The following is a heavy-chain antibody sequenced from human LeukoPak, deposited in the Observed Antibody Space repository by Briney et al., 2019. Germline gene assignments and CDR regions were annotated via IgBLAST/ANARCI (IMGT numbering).Heavy chain of an antibody. CDR1: GYSFSTYW. V-gene: IGHV5-51*01. CDR3: ARPRSLAAGNAAFDI. CDR2: IYPGDSDS. D-gene: IGHD6-13*01. Sequence: GESLKISCKGSGYSFSTYWIGWVRQMPGKGLEWMGIIYPGDSDSRYSPSFRGHVTISVDKSISTAYLQWTSLRASDTAIYYCARPRSLAAGNAAFDIWGQGTMVTVSS. J-gene: IGHJ3*02.